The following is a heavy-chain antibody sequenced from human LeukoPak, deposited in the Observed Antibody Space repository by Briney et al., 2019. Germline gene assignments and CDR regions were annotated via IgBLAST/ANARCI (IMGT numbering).Heavy chain of an antibody. CDR3: ARESGGSSSPFDY. CDR2: INPNSGGT. D-gene: IGHD6-6*01. J-gene: IGHJ4*02. CDR1: GYTFTGYY. V-gene: IGHV1-2*02. Sequence: ASVKVSCKASGYTFTGYYMHWVRQAPGQGLEWMGWINPNSGGTNYAQKFQGRVTMTRDTSISTAYMELSRLRSDDTAVYYCARESGGSSSPFDYWGQGTLVTVSS.